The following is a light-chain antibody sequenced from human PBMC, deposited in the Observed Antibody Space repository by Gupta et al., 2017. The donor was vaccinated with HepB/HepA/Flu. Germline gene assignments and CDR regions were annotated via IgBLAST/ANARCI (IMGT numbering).Light chain of an antibody. Sequence: QLVLTQPPSASASLGASVTLTCTLSSGHTNYAIAWHQHQPEKGPRDLMKLNSDGSHNKGDGIPDRFSGSSSGAERSLTISSLQDEDEANYYCQTGGTGSQVVFGGGTNLTVL. CDR3: QTGGTGSQVV. CDR2: LNSDGSH. V-gene: IGLV4-69*01. CDR1: SGHTNYA. J-gene: IGLJ2*01.